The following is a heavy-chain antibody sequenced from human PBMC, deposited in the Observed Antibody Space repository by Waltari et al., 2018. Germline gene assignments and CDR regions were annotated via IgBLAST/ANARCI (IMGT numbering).Heavy chain of an antibody. CDR2: INAGNGNT. Sequence: QVQLVQSGAEVKKPGASVKVSCKASGYTFTSYAMHWVRQAPGQRLEWMGWINAGNGNTKYSQKFQGGVTITRDTSASTAYMELSSLRSEDTAVYYCARAQDNWNDGGFDYWGQGTLVTVSS. CDR3: ARAQDNWNDGGFDY. J-gene: IGHJ4*02. CDR1: GYTFTSYA. D-gene: IGHD1-20*01. V-gene: IGHV1-3*01.